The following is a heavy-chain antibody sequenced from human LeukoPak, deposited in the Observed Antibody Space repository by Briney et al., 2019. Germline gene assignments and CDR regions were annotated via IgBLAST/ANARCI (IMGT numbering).Heavy chain of an antibody. D-gene: IGHD3-10*01. J-gene: IGHJ4*02. CDR2: INHSGST. CDR1: GGSFSGYY. V-gene: IGHV4-34*01. Sequence: PSETLSLTCAVHGGSFSGYYWSWIRQPPGKGLEWIGEINHSGSTNYNPSLKSRVTISVDTSKNQFSLKLSSVTAADTAVYYCARDRYFYGSESYYFDYWGQGTLVTVSS. CDR3: ARDRYFYGSESYYFDY.